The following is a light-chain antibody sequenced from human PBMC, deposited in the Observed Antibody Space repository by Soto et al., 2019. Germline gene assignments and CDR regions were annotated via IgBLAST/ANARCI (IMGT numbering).Light chain of an antibody. J-gene: IGKJ1*01. Sequence: DIQMTQSPSSLSASVGDEVTITCRASQTIMTYLNWYQQKPGKAPKLLIYKASSLQSGVPSIFSGRGSGTDFTLTISSLRLEDFATYYCQQSYSSPPTFGQGTKVEFK. CDR2: KAS. CDR1: QTIMTY. V-gene: IGKV1-39*01. CDR3: QQSYSSPPT.